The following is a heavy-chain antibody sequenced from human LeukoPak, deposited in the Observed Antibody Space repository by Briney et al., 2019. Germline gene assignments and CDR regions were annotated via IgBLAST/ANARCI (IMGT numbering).Heavy chain of an antibody. Sequence: PSETLSLTCTVSGGSISSYYWSWIRQPPGKGLEWIGYIYNSGSTNYNPSLKSRVTISVDTSKNQFSLKLSSVTAADTAVYYCARSDRFFSFDYWGQGTLVTVSS. CDR1: GGSISSYY. CDR2: IYNSGST. V-gene: IGHV4-59*01. D-gene: IGHD3-3*01. CDR3: ARSDRFFSFDY. J-gene: IGHJ4*02.